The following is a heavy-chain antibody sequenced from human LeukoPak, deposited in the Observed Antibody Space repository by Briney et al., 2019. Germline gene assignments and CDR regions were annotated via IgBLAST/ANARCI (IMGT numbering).Heavy chain of an antibody. CDR3: ARGLGKQWLVQDY. V-gene: IGHV4-59*01. CDR1: GGSISSYY. Sequence: ASETLSLTCTVSGGSISSYYWSWIRQPPGKGLEWIGYIYYSGSTNYNPSLKSRVTISVDTSKNQFSLKLSSVTAADTAVYYCARGLGKQWLVQDYWGQGTLVTVSS. D-gene: IGHD6-19*01. J-gene: IGHJ4*02. CDR2: IYYSGST.